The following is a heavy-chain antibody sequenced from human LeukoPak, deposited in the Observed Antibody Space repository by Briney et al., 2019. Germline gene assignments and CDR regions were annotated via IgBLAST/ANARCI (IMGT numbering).Heavy chain of an antibody. CDR1: GGSITSYY. CDR2: IYYSGST. J-gene: IGHJ4*02. V-gene: IGHV4-59*01. Sequence: SETLSLTCTVSGGSITSYYWNWIRQPPGKGLEWIGYIYYSGSTHYNPSLKSRVTMSVDTSKNQFSLKVSSVTAADTAIYYCARGLRSGDYQILPFGYWGQGTLVTVSS. CDR3: ARGLRSGDYQILPFGY. D-gene: IGHD6-19*01.